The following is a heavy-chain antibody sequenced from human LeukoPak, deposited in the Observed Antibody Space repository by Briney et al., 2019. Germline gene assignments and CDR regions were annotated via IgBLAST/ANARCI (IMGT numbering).Heavy chain of an antibody. V-gene: IGHV3-33*06. D-gene: IGHD5-18*01. CDR1: GFTFSSYG. CDR2: IWYDGSNK. Sequence: GRSLRLSCAASGFTFSSYGMHWVRQAPGKGLEWVAVIWYDGSNKYYADSVKGRFTISRDNSKNTLYLQTNSLRAEDTAVFYCAKGVDTATLHGAFDIWGQGTMVTVSS. CDR3: AKGVDTATLHGAFDI. J-gene: IGHJ3*02.